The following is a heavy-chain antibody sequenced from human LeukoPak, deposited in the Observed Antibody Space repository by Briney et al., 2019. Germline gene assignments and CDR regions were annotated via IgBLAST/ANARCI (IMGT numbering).Heavy chain of an antibody. Sequence: SETLSLTCTVSGGSISSGDYYWSWIRQPPGKGLEWIGYIYYSGSTYYNPSLKSRVTISVDTSKNQFSLKLSSVTAADTAVYYCARHGGIVGAYDAFDIWGQGTMVTVSS. CDR2: IYYSGST. CDR1: GGSISSGDYY. CDR3: ARHGGIVGAYDAFDI. J-gene: IGHJ3*02. D-gene: IGHD1-26*01. V-gene: IGHV4-30-4*08.